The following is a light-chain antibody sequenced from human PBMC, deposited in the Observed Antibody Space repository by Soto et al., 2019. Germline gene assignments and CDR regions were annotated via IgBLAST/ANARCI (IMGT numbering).Light chain of an antibody. Sequence: QSVLTQPPSVSGAPGQRVTISCTGSSSNIGAGYDVHWYQQLPGTAPKLLIYGNSNRPSGVPDRFSGSKSGTSASLAITGLQAEDEADYYCGTWDSSLGAPSYVFGTGTKVTVL. J-gene: IGLJ1*01. CDR3: GTWDSSLGAPSYV. CDR2: GNS. CDR1: SSNIGAGYD. V-gene: IGLV1-40*01.